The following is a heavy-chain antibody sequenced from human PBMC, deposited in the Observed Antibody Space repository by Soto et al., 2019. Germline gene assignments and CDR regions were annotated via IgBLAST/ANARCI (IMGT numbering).Heavy chain of an antibody. D-gene: IGHD4-17*01. J-gene: IGHJ4*02. CDR1: GGSVTSDEDY. V-gene: IGHV4-30-4*01. CDR3: ATESGSTYGYFDY. Sequence: SETLSLTCTVSGGSVTSDEDYWSWLRQSPGKGLEWIGYISNSGTTGYNPSLKTRLSMSVDRSKNQFTLRLTSVTAAATAVCFGATESGSTYGYFDYWGQGTQVTVSS. CDR2: ISNSGTT.